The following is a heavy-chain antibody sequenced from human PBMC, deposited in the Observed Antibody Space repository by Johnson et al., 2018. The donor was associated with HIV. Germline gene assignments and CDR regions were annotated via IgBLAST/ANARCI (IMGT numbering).Heavy chain of an antibody. Sequence: EVQLVESGGGLAQPGGSLRLSCAASGITVSSNYMSWVRQAPGKGLGWVSVIFTVGDVYYADSVKGRFTISRDNSKNFLYLQMNSLRPEDTAVYYCARDGRDLVTRGSFDVWGQGTTVTVSS. CDR2: IFTVGDV. J-gene: IGHJ3*01. D-gene: IGHD5-18*01. CDR3: ARDGRDLVTRGSFDV. CDR1: GITVSSNY. V-gene: IGHV3-66*02.